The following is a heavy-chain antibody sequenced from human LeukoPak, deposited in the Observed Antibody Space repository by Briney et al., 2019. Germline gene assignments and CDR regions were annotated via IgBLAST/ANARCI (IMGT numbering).Heavy chain of an antibody. J-gene: IGHJ4*02. V-gene: IGHV3-23*01. D-gene: IGHD3-22*01. CDR3: AKDRPNYYGTNGHYYRRDGDC. CDR2: TSSSGETT. CDR1: GFTFSSYA. Sequence: GGSLRLSCVASGFTFSSYAMSWVRQAAGKGLGWVSSTSSSGETTYYADSVKGRFTISRDNSRNTLYLQMNSLRAEDTAVYYCAKDRPNYYGTNGHYYRRDGDCWGQGTLVTVSS.